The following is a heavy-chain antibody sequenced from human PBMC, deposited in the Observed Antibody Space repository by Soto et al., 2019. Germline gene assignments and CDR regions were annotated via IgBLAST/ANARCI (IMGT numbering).Heavy chain of an antibody. CDR2: ISGYNGNT. J-gene: IGHJ4*02. D-gene: IGHD6-19*01. CDR1: GYTFTNYD. CDR3: ARVRYSSGLYSVY. Sequence: ASVKVSCKASGYTFTNYDFSWVRQAPGQGLEWMGRISGYNGNTNYAQKFQGRLTMTTDTSTSTAYMELRSLRSDDTAVCYCARVRYSSGLYSVYWGQGTLVTVSS. V-gene: IGHV1-18*01.